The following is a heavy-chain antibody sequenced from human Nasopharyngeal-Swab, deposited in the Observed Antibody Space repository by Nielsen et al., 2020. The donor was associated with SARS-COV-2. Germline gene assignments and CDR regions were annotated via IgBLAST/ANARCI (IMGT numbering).Heavy chain of an antibody. D-gene: IGHD5-12*01. J-gene: IGHJ6*02. Sequence: GESLKISCAASGFTFSNFAMSWVRQAPGKGLEWVSVISSGSDSTYYTDSVRGRFTISRDNSKNTLNLQMNNLRAEDTAIYYCAKDRDSGDDSEEYYHYYGMDVWGQGAPVTVSS. CDR3: AKDRDSGDDSEEYYHYYGMDV. CDR1: GFTFSNFA. CDR2: ISSGSDST. V-gene: IGHV3-23*01.